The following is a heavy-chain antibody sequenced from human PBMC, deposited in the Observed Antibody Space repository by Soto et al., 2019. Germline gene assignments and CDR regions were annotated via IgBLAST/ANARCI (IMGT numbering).Heavy chain of an antibody. J-gene: IGHJ4*02. D-gene: IGHD3-9*01. CDR3: ARGPGHQRGLSYYDILTGSYYFDY. CDR2: ISAYNGNT. Sequence: ASVKVSCKASGYTFTSYGISWVRQAPGQGLEWMGWISAYNGNTNYAQKLQGRVTMTTDTSTSTACMELRSLRSDDTAVYYCARGPGHQRGLSYYDILTGSYYFDYWGQGTLVTVSS. V-gene: IGHV1-18*04. CDR1: GYTFTSYG.